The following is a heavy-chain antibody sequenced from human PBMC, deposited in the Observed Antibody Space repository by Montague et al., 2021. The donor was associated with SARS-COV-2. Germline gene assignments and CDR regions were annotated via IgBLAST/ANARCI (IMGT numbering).Heavy chain of an antibody. Sequence: CAISGDSVSRNTAFWNWVRQSPSRGLEFLGRTYYRSKWQNDYAVSVRSRITINSDTSKNQLSLHLNSVTPEDTAVYYCSRGTLRFGMDVWGQGTTVTVSS. CDR2: TYYRSKWQN. V-gene: IGHV6-1*01. CDR3: SRGTLRFGMDV. CDR1: GDSVSRNTAF. D-gene: IGHD4-17*01. J-gene: IGHJ6*02.